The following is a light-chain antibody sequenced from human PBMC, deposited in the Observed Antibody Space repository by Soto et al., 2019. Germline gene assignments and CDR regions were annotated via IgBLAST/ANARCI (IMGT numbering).Light chain of an antibody. Sequence: QSVLTQPASVSGSPGQSITISCTGISSTVETYNLVSWYQQYPGKAPTLIIYEVNKLPSGVSNRFSGFKSGDTASLTISGHQAEDVSDYYCSSYAAGSPSVIFGGGTKVTVL. J-gene: IGLJ2*01. CDR1: SSTVETYNL. V-gene: IGLV2-23*02. CDR2: EVN. CDR3: SSYAAGSPSVI.